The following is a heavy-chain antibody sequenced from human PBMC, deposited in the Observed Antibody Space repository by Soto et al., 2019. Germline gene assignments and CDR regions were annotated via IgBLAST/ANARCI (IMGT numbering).Heavy chain of an antibody. CDR3: ARDLEPSDRYYYYNGMDV. J-gene: IGHJ6*02. CDR1: GGTFSSYA. V-gene: IGHV1-69*13. Sequence: GASVKVSCKASGGTFSSYAISWVRQAPGQGLEWMGGIIPIFGTANYAQKFQGRVTITADESTSTAYMELSSLRSEDTAVYYCARDLEPSDRYYYYNGMDVWGQGTTVTVSS. CDR2: IIPIFGTA. D-gene: IGHD3-3*01.